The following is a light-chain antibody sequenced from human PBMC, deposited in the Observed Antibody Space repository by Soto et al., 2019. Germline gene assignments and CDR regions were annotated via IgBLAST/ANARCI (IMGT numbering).Light chain of an antibody. CDR3: SSYTGSSTYV. V-gene: IGLV2-14*03. Sequence: QSALTQPASVSGSPGQSSTIFCTGTSSDVGGYNYVSWYQQHPGKAPKLMIYDVSNRPSGVSNRFSGSKSGNTASLTISGLQTEDESDYYCSSYTGSSTYVFGTGTKLTVL. CDR1: SSDVGGYNY. J-gene: IGLJ1*01. CDR2: DVS.